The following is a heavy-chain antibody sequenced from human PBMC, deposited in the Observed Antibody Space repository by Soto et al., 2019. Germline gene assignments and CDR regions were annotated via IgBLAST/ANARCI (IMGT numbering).Heavy chain of an antibody. D-gene: IGHD3-10*01. CDR1: GFTFSSYG. Sequence: GGSLILSCAASGFTFSSYGMHWVRQAPGKGLEWVAVISYDGSNKYYADSVKGRFTISRDNSKNTLYLQMNSLRAEDTAVYYCAKGGMVRGAIIKYYYYYMDVWGKGTTVTVSS. J-gene: IGHJ6*03. CDR2: ISYDGSNK. V-gene: IGHV3-30*18. CDR3: AKGGMVRGAIIKYYYYYMDV.